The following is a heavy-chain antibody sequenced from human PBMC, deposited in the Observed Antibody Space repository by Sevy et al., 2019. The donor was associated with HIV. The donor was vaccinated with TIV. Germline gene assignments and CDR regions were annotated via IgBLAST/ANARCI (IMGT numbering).Heavy chain of an antibody. CDR1: GFTFSTYN. V-gene: IGHV3-48*01. J-gene: IGHJ4*02. Sequence: GGSLRLSCAASGFTFSTYNMNWVRQAPGKGLEWISYISSSSNIIDYADSVKGRFTISRDNAKNSVYLQMNSLRGEDTAVYYCTRGKGSSDYWGQGTLVTVSS. D-gene: IGHD6-6*01. CDR3: TRGKGSSDY. CDR2: ISSSSNII.